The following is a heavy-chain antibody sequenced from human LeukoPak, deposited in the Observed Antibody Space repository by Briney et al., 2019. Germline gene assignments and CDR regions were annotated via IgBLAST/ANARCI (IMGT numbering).Heavy chain of an antibody. CDR2: IRYDGSNK. CDR3: AKDWVAIVVVPAAVDY. CDR1: GFTFSSYA. D-gene: IGHD2-2*01. J-gene: IGHJ4*02. V-gene: IGHV3-30*02. Sequence: GGSLRLSCAASGFTFSSYAMHWVRQAPGKGLEWVAFIRYDGSNKYYADSVKGRFTISRDNSKNTLYLQMNSLRAEDTAVYYCAKDWVAIVVVPAAVDYWGQGTLVTVSS.